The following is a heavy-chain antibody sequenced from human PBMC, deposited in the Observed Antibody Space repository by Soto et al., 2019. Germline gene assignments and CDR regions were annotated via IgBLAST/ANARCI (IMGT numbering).Heavy chain of an antibody. D-gene: IGHD3-22*01. CDR1: GGTFSSYA. CDR3: ARGPSSYDSSGYYSVGCYFDL. CDR2: IIPILGTA. J-gene: IGHJ2*01. Sequence: QVQLVQSGAEVKKPGSSVKVSCKASGGTFSSYAISWVRQAPGQGLEWMGGIIPILGTANYAQKFQGRVTITADESTSTAYMELSSLRSEDTAVYYCARGPSSYDSSGYYSVGCYFDLWGRGTLVTVSS. V-gene: IGHV1-69*12.